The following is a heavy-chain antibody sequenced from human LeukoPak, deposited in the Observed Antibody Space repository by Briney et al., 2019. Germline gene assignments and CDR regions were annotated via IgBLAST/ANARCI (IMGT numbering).Heavy chain of an antibody. J-gene: IGHJ4*02. Sequence: TAGSLRLSCAASGFTFSSDWMSWVRQAPGKGLEYVANIKEDGSEKYYVDSVKGRFTISRDNTKNSLYLQMNSLRGEDTAVYYCARGVQSGPWGQGTLVTVSS. V-gene: IGHV3-7*05. CDR3: ARGVQSGP. CDR1: GFTFSSDW. CDR2: IKEDGSEK. D-gene: IGHD6-25*01.